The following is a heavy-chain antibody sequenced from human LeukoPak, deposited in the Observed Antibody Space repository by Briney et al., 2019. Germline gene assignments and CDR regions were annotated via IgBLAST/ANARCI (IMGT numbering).Heavy chain of an antibody. CDR3: VRNEYGAGDN. CDR2: INSDGSTR. J-gene: IGHJ4*02. D-gene: IGHD4-17*01. CDR1: GLTFSTYW. Sequence: GGSLRLSCAACGLTFSTYWMHWVRQAPGKGRVWVSRINSDGSTRNYADSVKGRFSISRDNAKNTLYLQMNSLSAEDTAVYYCVRNEYGAGDNWGQGTLVTVPS. V-gene: IGHV3-74*01.